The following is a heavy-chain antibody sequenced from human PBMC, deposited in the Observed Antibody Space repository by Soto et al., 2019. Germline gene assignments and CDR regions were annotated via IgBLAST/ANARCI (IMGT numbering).Heavy chain of an antibody. V-gene: IGHV3-23*01. CDR2: ISGSGGST. CDR1: GFTFSSYA. CDR3: ANPSSGTMVRGVIQDY. Sequence: GGSLRLSCAASGFTFSSYAMSWVRQAPGKGLEWVSAISGSGGSTYYADSVKGRFTISRDNSKNTLYLQMNSLRAEDTAVYYCANPSSGTMVRGVIQDYWGQGTLVTVSS. J-gene: IGHJ4*02. D-gene: IGHD3-10*01.